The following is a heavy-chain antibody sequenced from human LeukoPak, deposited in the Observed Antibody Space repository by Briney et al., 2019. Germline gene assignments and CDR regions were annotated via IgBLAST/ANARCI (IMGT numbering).Heavy chain of an antibody. D-gene: IGHD2-2*01. CDR2: ISSSGSSI. Sequence: GGSLRLSCAASRFTFSDYYMNWIRQAPGKGLEWVSYISSSGSSIYYADSVNGRFTSSRDNAKNSLYLQMNSLRAEDTAVYYCARVCSNTSCWGAFDIWGQGTMVTVSS. CDR1: RFTFSDYY. V-gene: IGHV3-11*04. J-gene: IGHJ3*02. CDR3: ARVCSNTSCWGAFDI.